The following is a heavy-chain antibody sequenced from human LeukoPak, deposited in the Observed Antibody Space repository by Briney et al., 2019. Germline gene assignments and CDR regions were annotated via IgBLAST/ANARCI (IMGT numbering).Heavy chain of an antibody. D-gene: IGHD5-18*01. CDR2: IYSGGST. Sequence: GGSLRLSCAASGFTFNTYWMSWVRQAPGKGLEWVSVIYSGGSTYYADSVKGRFTISRDNSKNTLYLQMNSLRAEDTAVYYCARLHYGYDAFDIWGQGTMVTVSS. CDR1: GFTFNTYW. J-gene: IGHJ3*02. V-gene: IGHV3-53*01. CDR3: ARLHYGYDAFDI.